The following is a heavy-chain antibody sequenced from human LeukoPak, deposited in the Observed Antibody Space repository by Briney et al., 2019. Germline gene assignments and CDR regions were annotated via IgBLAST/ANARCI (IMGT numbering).Heavy chain of an antibody. D-gene: IGHD3-10*01. CDR3: ARGSRRFGESSDAFDI. Sequence: ASVKVSCKASGYTFTGYYMHWVRQAPGQGLEWMGWINPNSGGTNYAQKFQGRVTMTRDTSIRTAYMELSRLRSDDTAVYYCARGSRRFGESSDAFDIWGQGTMVTVSS. J-gene: IGHJ3*02. CDR2: INPNSGGT. V-gene: IGHV1-2*02. CDR1: GYTFTGYY.